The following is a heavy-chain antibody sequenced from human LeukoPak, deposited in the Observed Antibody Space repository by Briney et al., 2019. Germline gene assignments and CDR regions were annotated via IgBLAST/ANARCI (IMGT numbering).Heavy chain of an antibody. V-gene: IGHV3-21*06. CDR1: GFTFNTYS. CDR3: SRGDRRDY. Sequence: TTGGSLRLSCEASGFTFNTYSMNWARQAPGKGLEWVSSIDSSGGYMFYADSVKGRFIISRDNAKDSLYLQMNSLRVEDTAVYYCSRGDRRDYWGQGTLVTVSS. CDR2: IDSSGGYM. J-gene: IGHJ4*02.